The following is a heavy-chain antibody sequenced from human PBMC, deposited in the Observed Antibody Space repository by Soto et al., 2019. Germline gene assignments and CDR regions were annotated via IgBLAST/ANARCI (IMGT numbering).Heavy chain of an antibody. V-gene: IGHV2-5*01. Sequence: QITLKESGPTLVKPTHTLTLTCNFSGFSLDTRGVGVIGSRQPPGKALEWLALIYWNDDKRYNPSLKNRLTVTKDTSKNQVVLTMTSMDPVDTGTYYCAKGGGGMDVWGPGTTVTVSS. CDR1: GFSLDTRGVG. CDR2: IYWNDDK. CDR3: AKGGGGMDV. J-gene: IGHJ6*02. D-gene: IGHD3-16*01.